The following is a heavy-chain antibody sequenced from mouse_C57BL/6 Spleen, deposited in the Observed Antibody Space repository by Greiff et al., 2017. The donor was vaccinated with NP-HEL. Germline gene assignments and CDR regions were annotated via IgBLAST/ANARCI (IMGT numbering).Heavy chain of an antibody. CDR1: GYTFTSYW. Sequence: QVHVKQPGAELVMPGASVKLSCKASGYTFTSYWMHWVKQRPGQGLEWIGEIDPSDSYTNYNQKFKGKSTLTVDKSSSTAYMQLSSLTSEDSAVYYCARQLRAMDYWGQGTSVTVSS. CDR3: ARQLRAMDY. V-gene: IGHV1-69*01. J-gene: IGHJ4*01. CDR2: IDPSDSYT. D-gene: IGHD1-1*01.